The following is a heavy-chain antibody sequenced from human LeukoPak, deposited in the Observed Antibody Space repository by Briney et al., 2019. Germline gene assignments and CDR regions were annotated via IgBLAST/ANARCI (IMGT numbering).Heavy chain of an antibody. CDR1: TFTLRSYW. V-gene: IGHV3-74*01. D-gene: IGHD1-26*01. J-gene: IGHJ3*02. CDR2: IYSDGSRT. Sequence: GGSLRLSCAGSTFTLRSYWMHWVRQGPGKGLVWVSRIYSDGSRTTYADSVKGRFTISVDNAKNTLYLQMNSLRAEDTAVYYCARSGRGGAFDIWGQGTMVTVSS. CDR3: ARSGRGGAFDI.